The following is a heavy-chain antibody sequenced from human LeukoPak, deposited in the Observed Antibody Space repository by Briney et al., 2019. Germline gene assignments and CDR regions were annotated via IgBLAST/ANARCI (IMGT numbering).Heavy chain of an antibody. Sequence: GGSLRLSCAASGFTFSSYAMSWVRQAPGKGLEWVSAISGSGGSTYYADSVKGRFTISRDQSKNTLYLQMNSLRAEDTAVYYCAKLGSSGWPYGDAFDIWGQGTMVTVSS. CDR3: AKLGSSGWPYGDAFDI. J-gene: IGHJ3*02. V-gene: IGHV3-23*01. D-gene: IGHD6-19*01. CDR2: ISGSGGST. CDR1: GFTFSSYA.